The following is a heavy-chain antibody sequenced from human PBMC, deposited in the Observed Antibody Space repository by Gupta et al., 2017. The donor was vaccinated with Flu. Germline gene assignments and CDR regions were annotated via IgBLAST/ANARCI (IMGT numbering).Heavy chain of an antibody. CDR2: VYYHGSA. CDR3: TLLSSSLPLNY. V-gene: IGHV4-39*01. CDR1: GGSISVPSYY. J-gene: IGHJ4*02. Sequence: QLKLQESGPGLVKPSETLSLTCSVPGGSISVPSYYWGRVRQPPGKGLEWIWSVYYHGSAYYNPSLRSRVSISVDTSKNQFSLKLTSVTAADMAVYYCTLLSSSLPLNYWGQGTLVTVPS.